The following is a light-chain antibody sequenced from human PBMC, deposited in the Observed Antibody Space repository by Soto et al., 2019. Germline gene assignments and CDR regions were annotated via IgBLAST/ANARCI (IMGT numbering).Light chain of an antibody. CDR2: EVC. J-gene: IGLJ3*02. Sequence: QSALTQPPSASGSPGQSVTISCTGTSSDVGAYKYVSWYQQYPGKAPKLMIYEVCKRPSGVPDRFSGSKSGNTASLTVSGLQAEDEADYYCTSYVGSNIWVFGGGTQLTVL. V-gene: IGLV2-8*01. CDR1: SSDVGAYKY. CDR3: TSYVGSNIWV.